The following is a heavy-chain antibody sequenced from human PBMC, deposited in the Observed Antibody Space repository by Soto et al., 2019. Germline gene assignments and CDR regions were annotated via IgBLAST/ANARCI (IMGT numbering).Heavy chain of an antibody. CDR2: ISSSGSTI. D-gene: IGHD2-15*01. CDR3: ARSLSEDIVVVVAAYDAFDI. CDR1: GFTFSSYE. Sequence: EVQLVESGGGLVQPGGSLILSCAASGFTFSSYEMNWVRQAPGKGLEWVSYISSSGSTIYYADSVKGRFTISRDNTKNSLYLQMTSLRAEDTAVYYCARSLSEDIVVVVAAYDAFDIWGQGTMVTVSS. J-gene: IGHJ3*02. V-gene: IGHV3-48*03.